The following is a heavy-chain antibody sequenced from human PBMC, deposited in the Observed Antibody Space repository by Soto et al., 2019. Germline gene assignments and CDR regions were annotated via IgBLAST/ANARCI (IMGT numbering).Heavy chain of an antibody. CDR3: ARDLEVAVAGA. CDR2: VNWDGGST. Sequence: LRLSCAASGFTFDDYGMSWARQAPGKGLEWVSGVNWDGGSTGYADSVKGRFTISRDNSKNSLYLQMNSLRAGDTAVYYCARDLEVAVAGAWGQGTLVNVSS. V-gene: IGHV3-20*04. D-gene: IGHD6-19*01. CDR1: GFTFDDYG. J-gene: IGHJ5*02.